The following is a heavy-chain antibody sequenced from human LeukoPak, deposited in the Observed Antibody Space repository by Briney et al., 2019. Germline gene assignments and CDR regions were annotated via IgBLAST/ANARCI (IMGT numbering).Heavy chain of an antibody. J-gene: IGHJ4*02. CDR1: GYSISSGYY. V-gene: IGHV4-38-2*02. Sequence: PSETLSLTCSDSGYSISSGYYWGWSRQPPGKGLEWIGSIYHSGSTYYNPSLKSRVTIPVDTSKNQFSLKLSSVTAADTAVYYCARVDLYYDSSGYYRYGVFDYWGQGTLVTVSS. D-gene: IGHD3-22*01. CDR2: IYHSGST. CDR3: ARVDLYYDSSGYYRYGVFDY.